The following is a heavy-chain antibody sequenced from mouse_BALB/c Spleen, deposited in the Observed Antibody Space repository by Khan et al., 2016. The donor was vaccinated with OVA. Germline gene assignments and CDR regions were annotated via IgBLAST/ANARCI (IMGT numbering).Heavy chain of an antibody. J-gene: IGHJ3*01. V-gene: IGHV1S81*02. CDR1: GYTFTSYY. D-gene: IGHD2-1*01. CDR3: ARSGYGNPFAY. CDR2: INPNNGVS. Sequence: QVQLQQPGAELVKPGASAKISCKASGYTFTSYYLYWVKQRPGQGLEWIGGINPNNGVSHFNEKFKNKATLPVASSSSTAYMQLNSLSSEDSAVYYCARSGYGNPFAYWGQGTLVTVSA.